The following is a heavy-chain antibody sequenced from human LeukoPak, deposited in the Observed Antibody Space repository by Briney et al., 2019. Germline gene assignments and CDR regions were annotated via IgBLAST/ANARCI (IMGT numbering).Heavy chain of an antibody. CDR1: GGSFSGYY. J-gene: IGHJ4*02. Sequence: SETLSLTCAVYGGSFSGYYWSWIRQPPEKGLEWIGEINHSGSTNYNPSLKSRVTISVDTSKNQFSLKLSSVTAADTAVYYCARGRGDYDSSGYRGEFDYWGQGTLVTVSS. V-gene: IGHV4-34*01. CDR2: INHSGST. CDR3: ARGRGDYDSSGYRGEFDY. D-gene: IGHD3-22*01.